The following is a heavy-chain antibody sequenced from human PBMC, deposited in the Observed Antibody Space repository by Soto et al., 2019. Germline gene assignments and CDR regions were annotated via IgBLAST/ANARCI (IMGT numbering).Heavy chain of an antibody. D-gene: IGHD2-15*01. V-gene: IGHV1-46*01. Sequence: ASVKVSCKASGYAFTSYYMHWVRQAPGQGLEWMGIINPSGGSTSYAQKFQGRVTMTRDTSTSTVYMELSSLRSEDTAVYYCAREYCSGGSCYSYGMDVWGQGTTGTSP. J-gene: IGHJ6*02. CDR2: INPSGGST. CDR3: AREYCSGGSCYSYGMDV. CDR1: GYAFTSYY.